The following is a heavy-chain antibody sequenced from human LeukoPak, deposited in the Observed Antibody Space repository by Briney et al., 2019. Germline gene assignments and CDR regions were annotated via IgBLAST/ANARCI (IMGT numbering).Heavy chain of an antibody. V-gene: IGHV3-23*01. Sequence: GGSLRLSCVASGFIFSNYGMSWVRQAPGKGLEWVSAISDSSATTHYADSVKGRCTISRDNSKNTLYLQMKSLRAEDTAVYYCAKDSTYYHDSSGYYALDYRYMDVWGKGTTVTIFS. CDR2: ISDSSATT. J-gene: IGHJ6*03. CDR1: GFIFSNYG. CDR3: AKDSTYYHDSSGYYALDYRYMDV. D-gene: IGHD3-22*01.